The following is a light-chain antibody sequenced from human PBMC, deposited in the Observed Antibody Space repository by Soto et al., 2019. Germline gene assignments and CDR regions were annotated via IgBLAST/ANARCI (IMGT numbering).Light chain of an antibody. CDR2: GNR. Sequence: QSVLRQPPSVSGAPGQSVTISCTGSSSNLGAGYDVHWYQLLPGTAPKLLIYGNRNRPSGVPDRFSGSKSGTSASLAITGLQAEDEADYYCQSYDNSLGVCYVFGTGTKVTVL. V-gene: IGLV1-40*01. J-gene: IGLJ1*01. CDR3: QSYDNSLGVCYV. CDR1: SSNLGAGYD.